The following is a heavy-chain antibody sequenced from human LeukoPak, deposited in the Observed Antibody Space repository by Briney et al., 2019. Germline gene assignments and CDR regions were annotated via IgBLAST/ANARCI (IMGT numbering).Heavy chain of an antibody. CDR2: IKQDGSEK. CDR3: ARGEWDLRD. Sequence: GGSLRLSCAASGFTFSSYWMSWVRQAPGKGLEWVANIKQDGSEKYYVDSVKGRFTISRDNAKNVLFLQMNNLRAEDTAFYYCARGEWDLRDWGQGTLVIVSS. V-gene: IGHV3-7*03. CDR1: GFTFSSYW. J-gene: IGHJ4*02. D-gene: IGHD1-26*01.